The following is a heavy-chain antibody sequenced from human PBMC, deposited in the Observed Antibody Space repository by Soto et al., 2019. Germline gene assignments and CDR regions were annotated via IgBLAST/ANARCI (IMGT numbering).Heavy chain of an antibody. D-gene: IGHD2-2*01. CDR3: ARVIPGAEAWFDP. J-gene: IGHJ5*02. CDR1: GNTFTNFG. Sequence: ASVKVSCKASGNTFTNFGVTWVRQAPGRGLEWMGWISAYTDDPNYAQKFQGRVTMTIDTSTSTAYLDLRSLTSDDTAVYYCARVIPGAEAWFDPWGQGTLVTV. CDR2: ISAYTDDP. V-gene: IGHV1-18*01.